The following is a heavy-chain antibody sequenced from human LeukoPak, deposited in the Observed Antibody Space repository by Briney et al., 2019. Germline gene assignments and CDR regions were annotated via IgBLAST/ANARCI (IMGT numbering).Heavy chain of an antibody. CDR3: ARTPLTIFGVVYGAFDI. J-gene: IGHJ3*02. CDR2: IYYSGST. Sequence: SETLSLTCAVSGYSISSGYYWGWIRQPPGKGLEWIGSIYYSGSTYSNPSLKSRVTISLDTSKNQFSLKLTSVTAADTAVYYCARTPLTIFGVVYGAFDIWGQGTRVTVSS. V-gene: IGHV4-38-2*01. D-gene: IGHD3-3*01. CDR1: GYSISSGYY.